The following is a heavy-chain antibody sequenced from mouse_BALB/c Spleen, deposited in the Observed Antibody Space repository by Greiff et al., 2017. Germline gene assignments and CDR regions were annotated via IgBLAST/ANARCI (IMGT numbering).Heavy chain of an antibody. CDR1: GFSLSTYGIG. V-gene: IGHV8-11*01. J-gene: IGHJ2*01. CDR2: IWWNDNK. Sequence: QVTLKESGPGILQPSQTLSLTCSFSGFSLSTYGIGVGWIRQPSGKGLEWLAHIWWNDNKYYNTALKSRLTISKDTSNNQVFLKIASVDTADTATYYCARFYGNLQADLYFDYWGQGTTLTVSS. D-gene: IGHD2-1*01. CDR3: ARFYGNLQADLYFDY.